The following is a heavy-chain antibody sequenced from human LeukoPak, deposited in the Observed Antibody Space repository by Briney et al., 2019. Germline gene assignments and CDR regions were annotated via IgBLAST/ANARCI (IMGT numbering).Heavy chain of an antibody. CDR3: ARGRGSSWLYYFDY. CDR2: INHSGST. CDR1: GGSFGGYY. V-gene: IGHV4-34*01. Sequence: PSETLSLTCAVYGGSFGGYYWSWIRQPPGKGLEWIGEINHSGSTNYNPSLKSRVTISVDTSKNQFSLKLSSVTAADTAVYYCARGRGSSWLYYFDYWGQGTLVTVSS. J-gene: IGHJ4*02. D-gene: IGHD6-13*01.